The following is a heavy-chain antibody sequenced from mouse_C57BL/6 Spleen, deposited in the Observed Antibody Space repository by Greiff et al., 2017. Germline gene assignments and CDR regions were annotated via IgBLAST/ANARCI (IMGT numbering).Heavy chain of an antibody. J-gene: IGHJ3*01. V-gene: IGHV8-8*01. D-gene: IGHD2-1*01. Sequence: QVTLKESGPGILQPSQTLSLTCSFSGFSLSTFGLGVGWIRQPSGKGLEWLAHIWWDDDKYYNPALKSRLTISKDTSKNQVFLKIANVDTADTATYYCARIAHYGNYLAWFAYWGQGTLVTVSA. CDR2: IWWDDDK. CDR3: ARIAHYGNYLAWFAY. CDR1: GFSLSTFGLG.